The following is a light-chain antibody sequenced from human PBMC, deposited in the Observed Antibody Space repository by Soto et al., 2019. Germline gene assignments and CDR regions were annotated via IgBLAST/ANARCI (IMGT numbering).Light chain of an antibody. V-gene: IGLV1-51*01. J-gene: IGLJ2*01. Sequence: QPVLTQPPSVSAAPGQKVTISCSGSNSNIGNNYVSWYQHLPKTAPKLLIFDNDKRPSGIPDRFSGSKSGTSATLGITGLQTGDEADYYCGTWDSSLSVVVFGGGTKLTVL. CDR3: GTWDSSLSVVV. CDR1: NSNIGNNY. CDR2: DND.